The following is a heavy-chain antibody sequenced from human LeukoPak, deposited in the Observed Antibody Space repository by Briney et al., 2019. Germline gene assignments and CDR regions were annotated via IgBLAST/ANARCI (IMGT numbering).Heavy chain of an antibody. V-gene: IGHV3-9*01. CDR3: TTEPSGYYRVYY. Sequence: GGSLRLSCAVSGFTFDDYAMHWVRQVPGKGPEWVSGINWNSDSIGYADSVKGRFTTSRDNAKNSLYLQMNRLRVEDTAVYYCTTEPSGYYRVYYWGQGTLVTVSS. D-gene: IGHD3-22*01. J-gene: IGHJ4*02. CDR2: INWNSDSI. CDR1: GFTFDDYA.